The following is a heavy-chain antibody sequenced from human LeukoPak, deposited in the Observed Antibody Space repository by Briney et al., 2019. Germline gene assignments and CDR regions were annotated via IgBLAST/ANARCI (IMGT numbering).Heavy chain of an antibody. CDR2: INSNRGGT. J-gene: IGHJ4*02. D-gene: IGHD3-10*01. Sequence: ASVKVSCKASGYTFTDYNIHWVRQAPGQGLEWMGWINSNRGGTSYPQKLQGRVSMTRDTSTGTAYMELSRLRSDDTAVYYCARTLVRGITPFDFWGQGTLVTVSS. V-gene: IGHV1-2*02. CDR1: GYTFTDYN. CDR3: ARTLVRGITPFDF.